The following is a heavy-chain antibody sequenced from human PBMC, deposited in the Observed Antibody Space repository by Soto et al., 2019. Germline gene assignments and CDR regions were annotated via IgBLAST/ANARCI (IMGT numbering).Heavy chain of an antibody. D-gene: IGHD2-15*01. CDR3: ASEGYCSGGSCYPFVYFDY. V-gene: IGHV1-46*01. J-gene: IGHJ4*02. Sequence: ASVKVSCKASGYTFTSYYMHWVRQAPGQGLEWMGIINPSGGSTSYAQKFQGRVTMTRDTSTSTVYMELSSLRSEDTAVYYCASEGYCSGGSCYPFVYFDYWGQGTLVTVSS. CDR2: INPSGGST. CDR1: GYTFTSYY.